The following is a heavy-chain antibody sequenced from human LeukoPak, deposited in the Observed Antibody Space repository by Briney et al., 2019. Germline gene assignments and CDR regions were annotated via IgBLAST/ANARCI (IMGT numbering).Heavy chain of an antibody. J-gene: IGHJ4*02. Sequence: GGSLRLSCAASGFTFTSYWMSWVRQAPGKGLQWVANIKQDGSEKYYVDYVKGRFTISRDNAKNSLYLQMDSLRVEDTAVYFCARERGGGGVQQVTLDYWGRGTLVTVSS. CDR2: IKQDGSEK. V-gene: IGHV3-7*01. CDR1: GFTFTSYW. D-gene: IGHD3-16*01. CDR3: ARERGGGGVQQVTLDY.